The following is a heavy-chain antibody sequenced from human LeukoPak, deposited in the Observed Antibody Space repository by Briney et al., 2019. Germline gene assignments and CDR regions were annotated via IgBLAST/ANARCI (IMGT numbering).Heavy chain of an antibody. D-gene: IGHD6-13*01. CDR3: AKAGSSSWYGMDV. J-gene: IGHJ6*02. V-gene: IGHV3-30*18. CDR1: GFTFSSYG. CDR2: ISYDGSNK. Sequence: GGSLRLSCAASGFTFSSYGMHWVRQAPGKGLEWVAVISYDGSNKYYADSVKGRFTISRDNSKNTLYLQMNSLRAEDTAVYYCAKAGSSSWYGMDVWGQGTTATVSS.